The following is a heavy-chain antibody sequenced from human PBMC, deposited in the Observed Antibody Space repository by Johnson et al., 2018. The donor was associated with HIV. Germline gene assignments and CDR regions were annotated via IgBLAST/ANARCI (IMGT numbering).Heavy chain of an antibody. D-gene: IGHD1-1*01. CDR3: AREKVNWTQGDAFDV. CDR1: GFTFSNYA. CDR2: IWYDGSSK. Sequence: QVQLVESGGGVVQPGRSLRVSCAASGFTFSNYAMHWVRQPPGKGLEWVAIIWYDGSSKYYADSVKGRFTISRDNSKNTLYLEMYSMRADDTAGYYCAREKVNWTQGDAFDVWGQGTMVTVAS. V-gene: IGHV3-33*01. J-gene: IGHJ3*01.